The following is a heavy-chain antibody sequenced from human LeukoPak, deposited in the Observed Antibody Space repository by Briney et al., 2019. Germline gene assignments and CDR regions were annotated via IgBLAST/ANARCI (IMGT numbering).Heavy chain of an antibody. D-gene: IGHD3-22*01. CDR2: IIPIFGTA. J-gene: IGHJ4*02. V-gene: IGHV1-69*13. CDR1: GGTFSSYA. CDR3: AGENYYDSSSRGYYFDY. Sequence: ASVKVSCKASGGTFSSYAISWVRQAPGQGLEWMGGIIPIFGTANYAQKFQGRVTITADESTSTAYMELSSLRSEDTAVYYCAGENYYDSSSRGYYFDYWGQGTLVTVSS.